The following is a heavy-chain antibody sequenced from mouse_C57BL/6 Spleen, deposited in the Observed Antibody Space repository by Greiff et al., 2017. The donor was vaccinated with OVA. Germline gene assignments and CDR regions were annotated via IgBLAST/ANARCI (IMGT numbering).Heavy chain of an antibody. D-gene: IGHD2-5*01. CDR2: IHPNSGST. Sequence: QVQLQQPGAELVKPGASVKLSCKASGYTFTSYWMHWVKQRPGQGLEWIGMIHPNSGSTNYNEKFKSKATLTVDKSSSTAYMPLSSLTSEDSAVYYCAREGTYSNYEGGLVYYAMDYWGQGTSVTVSS. V-gene: IGHV1-64*01. CDR3: AREGTYSNYEGGLVYYAMDY. CDR1: GYTFTSYW. J-gene: IGHJ4*01.